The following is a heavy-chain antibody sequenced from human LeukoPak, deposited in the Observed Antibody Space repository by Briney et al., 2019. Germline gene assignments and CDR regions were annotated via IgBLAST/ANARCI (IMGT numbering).Heavy chain of an antibody. V-gene: IGHV4-34*01. Sequence: SETLSLTCAVYGGSFSGYYWSWIRQPPGKGLEWSGEINHSGSTNYKPSLKRRATISVDTSKNQFSLKLSSVTAADTAVYYCASGRQEYSSSWYVYYYYYMDVWGKGTTVTVSS. CDR1: GGSFSGYY. CDR3: ASGRQEYSSSWYVYYYYYMDV. CDR2: INHSGST. D-gene: IGHD6-13*01. J-gene: IGHJ6*03.